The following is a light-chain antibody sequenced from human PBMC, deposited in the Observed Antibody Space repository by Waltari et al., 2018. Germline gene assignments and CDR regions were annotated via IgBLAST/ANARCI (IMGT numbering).Light chain of an antibody. Sequence: EILMTQSPATLSVSPGERATLSCRASQSVSSSLAWYQQKPGQAPRLLIYGASTRATAIPARFSGSGSGTEFTLSISRLQSEDCAVYYCQQYKNWPPLFG. CDR2: GAS. CDR1: QSVSSS. CDR3: QQYKNWPPL. J-gene: IGKJ3*01. V-gene: IGKV3-15*01.